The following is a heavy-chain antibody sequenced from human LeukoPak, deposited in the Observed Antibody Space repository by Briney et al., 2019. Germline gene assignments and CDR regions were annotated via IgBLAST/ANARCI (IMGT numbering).Heavy chain of an antibody. CDR1: GDSFSSYY. V-gene: IGHV4-34*01. Sequence: SETLSLTCAVYGDSFSSYYWNWIRQPPGKGLEWIGEINHSGSTNSNPSLKSRVTISVDPSNNQFSLKLSSVSAADTVLLYGARAKKSPSYYCSGSYYPDAFDIWGQGTMVTVSS. D-gene: IGHD3-10*01. CDR3: ARAKKSPSYYCSGSYYPDAFDI. J-gene: IGHJ3*02. CDR2: INHSGST.